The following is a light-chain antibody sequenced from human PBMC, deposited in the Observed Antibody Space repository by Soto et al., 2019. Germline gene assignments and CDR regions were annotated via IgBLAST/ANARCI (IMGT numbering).Light chain of an antibody. Sequence: QPVLTQPSSLSASPGASASLTCTLRSGINVDTYRIYWYQQKPGSPPQYLLNYKSDSDNPRGSGVPSRFSGSKDASANAGILLISGLQSEDEADYYCMIWHNSAYVFGAGTKVTVL. J-gene: IGLJ1*01. CDR2: YKSDSDN. CDR3: MIWHNSAYV. V-gene: IGLV5-45*03. CDR1: SGINVDTYR.